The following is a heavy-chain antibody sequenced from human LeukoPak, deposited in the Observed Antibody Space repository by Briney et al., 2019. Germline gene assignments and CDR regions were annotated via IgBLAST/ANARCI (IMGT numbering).Heavy chain of an antibody. J-gene: IGHJ4*02. CDR3: AGGLIAASGTRVDY. V-gene: IGHV4-38-2*02. D-gene: IGHD6-13*01. Sequence: PSETLSLTCTVSGYSISSGYYWGWIRQPPGKGLEWIGSIYHSGSTYYNPSLKSRVTISVDTSKNQFSLKLSSVTAADTAVYYCAGGLIAASGTRVDYWGQGTLATVSS. CDR1: GYSISSGYY. CDR2: IYHSGST.